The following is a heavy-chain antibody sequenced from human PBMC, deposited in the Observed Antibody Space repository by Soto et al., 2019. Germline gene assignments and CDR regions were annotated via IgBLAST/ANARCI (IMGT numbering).Heavy chain of an antibody. D-gene: IGHD6-19*01. Sequence: SVKVSCKASGGTFSSYAISWVRQAPGQGLEWMGGIIPIFGTANYAQKFQGRVTITADESTSTAYMELSSLRSEDTAVYYCARDIAVAGTGSFDYWGQGTLVTVSS. CDR2: IIPIFGTA. CDR1: GGTFSSYA. V-gene: IGHV1-69*13. J-gene: IGHJ4*02. CDR3: ARDIAVAGTGSFDY.